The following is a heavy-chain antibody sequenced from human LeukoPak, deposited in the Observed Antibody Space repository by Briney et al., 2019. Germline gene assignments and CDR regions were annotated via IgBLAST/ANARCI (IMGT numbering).Heavy chain of an antibody. J-gene: IGHJ5*02. CDR2: IYYSGST. V-gene: IGHV4-59*01. Sequence: SETLSLTCTVSGGSISSYYWSWIRQPPGKGLEWIGYIYYSGSTNYNPSLKSRVTISVDTSKNQFSLKLSSVTAADTAVYYRAREGDFWSGYTNWFDPWGQGTLVTVSS. CDR3: AREGDFWSGYTNWFDP. D-gene: IGHD3-3*01. CDR1: GGSISSYY.